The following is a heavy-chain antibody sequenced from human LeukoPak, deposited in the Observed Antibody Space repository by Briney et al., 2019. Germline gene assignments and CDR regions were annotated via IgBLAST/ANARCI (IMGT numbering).Heavy chain of an antibody. CDR2: INPNTGGT. J-gene: IGHJ6*03. D-gene: IGHD5-12*01. CDR1: GYSFTGYY. CDR3: ARFYSGYGNYYYYMDV. V-gene: IGHV1-2*02. Sequence: ASVKVSCKASGYSFTGYYLHWVRQAPGQGLEWMGWINPNTGGTNYAQKLQGRVTMTRDTSISTAYMELSRLRSDDTAVYYCARFYSGYGNYYYYMDVWGKGTTVTVSS.